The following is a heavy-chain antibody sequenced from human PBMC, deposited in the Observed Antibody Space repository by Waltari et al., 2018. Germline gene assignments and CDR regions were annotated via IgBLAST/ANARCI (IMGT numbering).Heavy chain of an antibody. V-gene: IGHV1-2*06. J-gene: IGHJ6*02. D-gene: IGHD1-7*01. CDR3: VTGTTPYYYGMDV. CDR1: GYTSTGYY. Sequence: QVQLVQSGAEVKKPGASVKVSCKASGYTSTGYYMNWVRPAPGQGLEWMGRINPNSGGTNYAHKFQGRVTMTRDTSISTAYMELSRLRSDDTAVYYCVTGTTPYYYGMDVWGQGTTVTVSS. CDR2: INPNSGGT.